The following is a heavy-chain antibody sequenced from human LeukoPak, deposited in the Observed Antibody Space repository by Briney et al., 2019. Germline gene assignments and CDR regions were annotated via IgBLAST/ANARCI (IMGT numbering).Heavy chain of an antibody. J-gene: IGHJ4*02. CDR3: GTLLSNGPFDY. Sequence: ASVKVSCKASGYTFTGYYMHWVRQPPGQGLEWMGWIYPNSGAAKYAQKFQGRVTITRDTSISTAYMELSGLRSDDTAVYYCGTLLSNGPFDYWGQGSLVTVSS. CDR1: GYTFTGYY. V-gene: IGHV1-2*02. CDR2: IYPNSGAA.